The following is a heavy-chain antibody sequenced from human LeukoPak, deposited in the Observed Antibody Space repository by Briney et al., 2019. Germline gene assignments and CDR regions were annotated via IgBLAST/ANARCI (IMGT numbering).Heavy chain of an antibody. CDR1: GGSFSGYY. J-gene: IGHJ4*02. V-gene: IGHV4-34*01. D-gene: IGHD1-7*01. CDR2: INHSGST. CDR3: ARLVIKFDWNSPRVGYFDY. Sequence: SETLSLTCAVYGGSFSGYYWSWIRQPPGKGLEWIGEINHSGSTNYNPSLKSRVTISVDTSKNQFSLKLSSVTAADTAVYYCARLVIKFDWNSPRVGYFDYWGQGTLVTVSS.